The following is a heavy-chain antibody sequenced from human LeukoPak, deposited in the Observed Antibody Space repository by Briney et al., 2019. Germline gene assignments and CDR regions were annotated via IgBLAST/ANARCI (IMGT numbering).Heavy chain of an antibody. J-gene: IGHJ4*02. CDR1: GFTFSSYS. CDR2: ISSSSSYI. CDR3: ARVDTSHLRYFDS. Sequence: GGSLRLSCAASGFTFSSYSMNWVRQAPGKGLEWVSSISSSSSYIYYADSVKGRFTISRDNAKDSLYLQMNSLRAEDTAVYYCARVDTSHLRYFDSWGQGTLVTVSS. D-gene: IGHD3-16*01. V-gene: IGHV3-21*04.